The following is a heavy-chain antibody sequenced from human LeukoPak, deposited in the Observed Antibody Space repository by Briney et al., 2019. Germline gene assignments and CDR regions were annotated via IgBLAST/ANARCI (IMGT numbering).Heavy chain of an antibody. CDR1: GYSFTSYW. J-gene: IGHJ4*02. V-gene: IGHV5-10-1*01. CDR3: ARHGDYGGNIFDY. CDR2: IDPSDSYT. D-gene: IGHD4-23*01. Sequence: GDSLKISCKGSGYSFTSYWISWVRQMPGKGLEWMGRIDPSDSYTNYSPSFQGHVTISADKSISTAYPQWSSLKASDTAMYYCARHGDYGGNIFDYWGQGTLVTVSS.